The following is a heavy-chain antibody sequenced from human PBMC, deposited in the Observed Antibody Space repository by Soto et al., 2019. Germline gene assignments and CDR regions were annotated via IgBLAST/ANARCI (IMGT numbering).Heavy chain of an antibody. Sequence: QVQLQQWGAGLLKPSETLSLNCAVNGGSLSGYYWSWIRQPPGKGLEWIGEIKDGGRTNYSPSLKSRANISSATSNNQFSLRLYSVTAADTGVYYCARGQEGVVATHWDQGTLVTVSS. CDR1: GGSLSGYY. J-gene: IGHJ4*02. D-gene: IGHD5-12*01. CDR2: IKDGGRT. V-gene: IGHV4-34*01. CDR3: ARGQEGVVATH.